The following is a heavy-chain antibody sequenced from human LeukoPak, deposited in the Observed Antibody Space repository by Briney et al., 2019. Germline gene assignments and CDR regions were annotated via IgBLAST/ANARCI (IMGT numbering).Heavy chain of an antibody. D-gene: IGHD5-18*01. J-gene: IGHJ6*03. CDR3: VRGYSYGPYMDV. V-gene: IGHV1-69*05. CDR2: IIPIFGTA. CDR1: GGTFSSYA. Sequence: ASVKVSCKASGGTFSSYAISWVRQAPGQGLEWMGGIIPIFGTANYAQKFQGRVTITTDESTSTAYMELSSLRSEDTAVYYCVRGYSYGPYMDVWGKGTTVTVSS.